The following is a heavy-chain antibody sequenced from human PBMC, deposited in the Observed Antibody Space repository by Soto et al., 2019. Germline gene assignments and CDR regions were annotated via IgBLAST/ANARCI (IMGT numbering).Heavy chain of an antibody. J-gene: IGHJ4*02. CDR1: GFTFSSYA. CDR3: AKAGGKVVVVPAATSDY. Sequence: PGGSLRLSCAASGFTFSSYAMSWVRQAPGKGLEWVSAISGRGGSTYYADSVKGRFTISRDNSKNTLYLQMNSLRAEDTAVYYCAKAGGKVVVVPAATSDYWGQGTLVTVYS. CDR2: ISGRGGST. D-gene: IGHD2-2*01. V-gene: IGHV3-23*01.